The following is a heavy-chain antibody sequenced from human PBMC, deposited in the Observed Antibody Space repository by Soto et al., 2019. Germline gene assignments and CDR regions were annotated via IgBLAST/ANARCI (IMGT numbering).Heavy chain of an antibody. CDR1: GVTFSRDG. D-gene: IGHD2-2*01. Sequence: GSLRLSCTASGVTFSRDGMSWVRQAPGKGLDWVSLITDTGGSTYYTDSVKGRFTISRDNTKNTLFLKMNSLRPEDTAVYYCAKERASTSAFDYWGQGALVTVSS. CDR3: AKERASTSAFDY. CDR2: ITDTGGST. J-gene: IGHJ4*02. V-gene: IGHV3-23*01.